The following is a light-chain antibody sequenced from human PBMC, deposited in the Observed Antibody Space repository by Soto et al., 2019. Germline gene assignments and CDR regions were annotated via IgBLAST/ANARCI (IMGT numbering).Light chain of an antibody. Sequence: QSALTQPPSASGSPGQSVTISCTGTSSDVGGYNYVSWYQQHPGKAPKLMIYEVSERPSGVSDRFSGSKSGNTASLTVSGLQADDEAVYYCSSYAGSNNLVFGGGTKLTVL. J-gene: IGLJ3*02. CDR1: SSDVGGYNY. CDR2: EVS. CDR3: SSYAGSNNLV. V-gene: IGLV2-8*01.